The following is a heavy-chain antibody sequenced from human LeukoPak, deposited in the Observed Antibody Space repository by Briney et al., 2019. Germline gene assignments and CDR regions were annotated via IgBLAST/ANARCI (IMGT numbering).Heavy chain of an antibody. J-gene: IGHJ4*02. D-gene: IGHD2-2*02. CDR3: AKYGGYTGSGYFDY. Sequence: GGSLRLSCAASGFTFSGYAMSWVRQAPGKGLEWVSAISGGGSNTYYADSVKGRFTISRDNSENTLYLQMNSLRAEDTALYYCAKYGGYTGSGYFDYWGQGTLVTVSS. CDR2: ISGGGSNT. V-gene: IGHV3-23*01. CDR1: GFTFSGYA.